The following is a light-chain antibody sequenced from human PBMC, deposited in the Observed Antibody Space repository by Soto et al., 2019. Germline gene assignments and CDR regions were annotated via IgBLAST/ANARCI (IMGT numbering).Light chain of an antibody. V-gene: IGKV1-39*01. J-gene: IGKJ1*01. Sequence: DIQMTQSPSSLSESVGDRVTITCRASQSISNYLNWYQQKPGKDPKLLMFAASSLQSGVPARFSGGGSGTDFTLTISSLQPEDFATYYCQQSYSTPRTFGQGTKVEIK. CDR1: QSISNY. CDR3: QQSYSTPRT. CDR2: AAS.